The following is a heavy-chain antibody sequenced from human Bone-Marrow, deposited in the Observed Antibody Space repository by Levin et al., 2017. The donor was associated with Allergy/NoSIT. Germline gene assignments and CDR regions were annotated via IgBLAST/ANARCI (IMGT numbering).Heavy chain of an antibody. V-gene: IGHV4-39*01. Sequence: SETLSLTCSVSGGSISTYNHYWTWIRQPPGKGLEWIGSLYYSGITYYNPSLKNRVTISADTSENQFSLRLTSLTAADTAVYFCTVGGTGDDYWGQGTLITVSS. J-gene: IGHJ4*02. CDR1: GGSISTYNHY. CDR2: LYYSGIT. CDR3: TVGGTGDDY. D-gene: IGHD7-27*01.